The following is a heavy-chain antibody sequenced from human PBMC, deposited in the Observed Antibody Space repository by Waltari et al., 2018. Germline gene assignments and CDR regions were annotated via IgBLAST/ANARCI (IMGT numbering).Heavy chain of an antibody. V-gene: IGHV1-46*03. Sequence: QVQLVQSGAEVKKPGASVKVSCKASGYTFTSYYMHWVRQAPGQGLEWMGIINPSGGSTSYAQKFQGRFTMTRDTSTSTVYMELSSLRSEDTAVYYCARDLILFTIFGVAYYYYGMDVWGQGTTVTVSS. CDR3: ARDLILFTIFGVAYYYYGMDV. CDR2: INPSGGST. D-gene: IGHD3-3*01. J-gene: IGHJ6*02. CDR1: GYTFTSYY.